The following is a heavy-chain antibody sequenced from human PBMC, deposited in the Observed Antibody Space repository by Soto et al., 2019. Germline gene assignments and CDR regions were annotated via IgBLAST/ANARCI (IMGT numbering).Heavy chain of an antibody. CDR2: SYDSGSA. CDR1: GGSISSYY. CDR3: ARDAAYDILTGYYREGDAFDI. J-gene: IGHJ3*02. V-gene: IGHV4-59*01. D-gene: IGHD3-9*01. Sequence: SETLSLTCTVSGGSISSYYWSWIRQPPGKGLEWSGYSYDSGSANYNPSLKSRVTISVDTSKNQFALKLSSVTAADTAVYYCARDAAYDILTGYYREGDAFDIWGQGAMVTVSS.